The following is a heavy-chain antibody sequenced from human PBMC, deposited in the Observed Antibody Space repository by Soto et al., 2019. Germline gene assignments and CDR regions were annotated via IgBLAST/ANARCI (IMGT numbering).Heavy chain of an antibody. V-gene: IGHV3-23*01. Sequence: EVQMLESGGGLVQPGGSLRLSCAASGFTCRSYDMSWVRQAPGKGLEWVSTILVGGSTHYPDSVKGRFTISRDNSKNTVFLQMNSLTAGDTAVYCCAKATATGGGAFDICGQGTMVTVSS. CDR1: GFTCRSYD. CDR3: AKATATGGGAFDI. J-gene: IGHJ3*02. CDR2: ILVGGST. D-gene: IGHD2-8*02.